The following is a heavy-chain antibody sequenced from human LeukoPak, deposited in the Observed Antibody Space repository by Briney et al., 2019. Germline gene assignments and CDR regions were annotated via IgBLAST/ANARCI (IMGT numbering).Heavy chain of an antibody. CDR3: AREAPWDWTRQRYNWFDP. CDR1: GGSISSYY. V-gene: IGHV4-4*07. D-gene: IGHD3/OR15-3a*01. J-gene: IGHJ5*02. Sequence: PSETLSLTCTVSGGSISSYYWSWIRQPAGKGLEWIGRIYTSGSTNYNPSLKSRVTISVDKSKNQFSLNLSSVTAADTAVYYCAREAPWDWTRQRYNWFDPWGQGTLVTVSS. CDR2: IYTSGST.